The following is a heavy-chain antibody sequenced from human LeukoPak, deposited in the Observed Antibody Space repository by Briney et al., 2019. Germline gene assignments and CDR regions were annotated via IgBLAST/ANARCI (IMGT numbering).Heavy chain of an antibody. J-gene: IGHJ3*02. Sequence: PSQTLSLTCTVSGGSISHVAYSWSWIRQPPGEGLEWIGLFHHTVGIDYKPSLKSRVTISGDRTKNQLFLTLTSVTAADTAVYYCVRGGGLPNCGGYCPPDTWGQGKMVIVSS. CDR2: FHHTVGI. CDR3: VRGGGLPNCGGYCPPDT. CDR1: GGSISHVAYS. D-gene: IGHD2-21*02. V-gene: IGHV4-30-2*01.